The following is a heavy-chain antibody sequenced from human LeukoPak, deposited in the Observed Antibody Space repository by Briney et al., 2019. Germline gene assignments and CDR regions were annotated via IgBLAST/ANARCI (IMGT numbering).Heavy chain of an antibody. V-gene: IGHV1-18*01. CDR3: ARVAASSVDYYGSGSYPSWFDP. CDR1: GYTFTSYG. Sequence: ASVKVSCKASGYTFTSYGINWVRQAPGQGLEWMGWISAYNGDTNYAQKLQGRVTMTTDTSTSTAYMELRSLRSDDTAVYYCARVAASSVDYYGSGSYPSWFDPWGQGTLVTVSS. CDR2: ISAYNGDT. J-gene: IGHJ5*02. D-gene: IGHD3-10*01.